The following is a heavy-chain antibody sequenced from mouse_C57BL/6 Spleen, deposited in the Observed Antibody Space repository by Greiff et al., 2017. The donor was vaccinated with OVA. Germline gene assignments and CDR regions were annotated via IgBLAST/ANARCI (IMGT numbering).Heavy chain of an antibody. D-gene: IGHD1-1*01. CDR2: ISYDGSN. CDR3: ASSITTVVVRGYFDV. V-gene: IGHV3-6*01. Sequence: DVQLQESGPGLVKPSQSLSLTCSVTGYSITSGYYWNWIRQFPGNKLEWMGYISYDGSNNYNPSLKNRISITRDTSKNQFFLKLNSVTTEDTATYYCASSITTVVVRGYFDVWGTGTTVTVSS. CDR1: GYSITSGYY. J-gene: IGHJ1*03.